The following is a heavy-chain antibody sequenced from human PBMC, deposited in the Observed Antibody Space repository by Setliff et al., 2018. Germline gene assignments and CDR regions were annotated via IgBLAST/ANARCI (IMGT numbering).Heavy chain of an antibody. CDR3: AGGRRYDYGWDFDY. CDR2: ISHSGST. V-gene: IGHV4-39*07. Sequence: PSETLSLTCTVSGGSISSSSYYWGWIRQPPGKGLEWIGSISHSGSTYYNPSLRSRVTISLDTSKNQFSPKLTSVTAADTAVYYCAGGRRYDYGWDFDYWGQGTLVTVSS. CDR1: GGSISSSSYY. J-gene: IGHJ4*02. D-gene: IGHD4-17*01.